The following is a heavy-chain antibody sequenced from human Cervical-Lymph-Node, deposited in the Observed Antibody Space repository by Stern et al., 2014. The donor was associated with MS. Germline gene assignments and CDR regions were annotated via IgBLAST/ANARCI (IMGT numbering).Heavy chain of an antibody. V-gene: IGHV4-59*01. Sequence: QLQLQESGPGLVKPSETLSLMCSVSSGFIGNNYWSWIRQPPGKGLEWIGHLYYSGGTYYNPSLKSRITIPLDTSKNQLSLRLSSVTAADTAVYYCARAGPYDYIWGNFRHRAFYFDSWGQGALVTVSS. CDR3: ARAGPYDYIWGNFRHRAFYFDS. CDR2: LYYSGGT. D-gene: IGHD3-16*02. J-gene: IGHJ4*02. CDR1: SGFIGNNY.